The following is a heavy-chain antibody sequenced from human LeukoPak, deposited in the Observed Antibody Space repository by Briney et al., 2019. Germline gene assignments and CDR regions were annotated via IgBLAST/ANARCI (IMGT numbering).Heavy chain of an antibody. J-gene: IGHJ4*02. V-gene: IGHV3-23*01. D-gene: IGHD2/OR15-2a*01. Sequence: GGSLRLSCAASGFTFSNYAMSWVRQAPGKGLEWVSAFSGSGGSTYYANSVKGRFTISRNNSKNTLYLQMNSLRAEDTAVYYCATSGLSRFGFWGQGTLVTVSS. CDR2: FSGSGGST. CDR3: ATSGLSRFGF. CDR1: GFTFSNYA.